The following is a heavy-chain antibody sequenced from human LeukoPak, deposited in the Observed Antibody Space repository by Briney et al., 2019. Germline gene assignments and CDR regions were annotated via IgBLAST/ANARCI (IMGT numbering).Heavy chain of an antibody. CDR2: INPNSGGT. CDR1: GYTLTGYY. D-gene: IGHD4-23*01. Sequence: ASVKVSCKASGYTLTGYYMHWVRQAPGQGLESMGRINPNSGGTNYVQNFQGRVTMTTDASTSTAYMELRSLRSDDTAVYDCAREYGGNPGLFGYWGQGTLVTVSS. V-gene: IGHV1-2*06. J-gene: IGHJ4*02. CDR3: AREYGGNPGLFGY.